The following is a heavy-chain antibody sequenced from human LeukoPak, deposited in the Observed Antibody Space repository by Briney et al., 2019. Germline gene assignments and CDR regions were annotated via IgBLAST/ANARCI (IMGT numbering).Heavy chain of an antibody. CDR3: ARDVVLSGTDAFDI. J-gene: IGHJ3*02. Sequence: PGGSLRLSCTASGFTFSIYWMHWVRQAPGKGLVWVSRINSDGSNTIYADSVKDRFTMSRDNAKNTLYLEMNSLRAEDTAVYYCARDVVLSGTDAFDIWDQGTRVTVSS. D-gene: IGHD2-15*01. CDR2: INSDGSNT. CDR1: GFTFSIYW. V-gene: IGHV3-74*01.